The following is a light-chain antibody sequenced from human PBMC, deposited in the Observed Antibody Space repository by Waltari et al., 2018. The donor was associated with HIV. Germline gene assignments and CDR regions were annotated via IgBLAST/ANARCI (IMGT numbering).Light chain of an antibody. CDR2: EVS. Sequence: QSALTQPASVSGSPGQSITISCTGTSSDVGTYNLVSWYQQYPGKAPKLIIYEVSKRPSGVSNRFSGSKSGNTASLTISGLQAADEADYYCSSYTTSSSLLFGGGTKLTVL. CDR1: SSDVGTYNL. J-gene: IGLJ2*01. V-gene: IGLV2-14*02. CDR3: SSYTTSSSLL.